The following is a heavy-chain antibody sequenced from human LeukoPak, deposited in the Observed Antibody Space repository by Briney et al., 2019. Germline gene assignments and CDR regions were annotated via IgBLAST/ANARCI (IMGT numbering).Heavy chain of an antibody. J-gene: IGHJ6*01. CDR3: ARGEYEAIFGVVYYYYGMDV. V-gene: IGHV1-8*01. CDR2: MNPNSGNT. D-gene: IGHD3-3*01. CDR1: GYTFTSYD. Sequence: GASVTVSCKASGYTFTSYDINWVRQATGQGLEWMGWMNPNSGNTGYAQKFQGRVTMTRNTSISTAYMELSSLRSEDTAVYYCARGEYEAIFGVVYYYYGMDVWGQGTTVTVSS.